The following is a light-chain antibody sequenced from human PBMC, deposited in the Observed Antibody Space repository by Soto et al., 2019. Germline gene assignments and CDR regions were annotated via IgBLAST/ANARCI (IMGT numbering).Light chain of an antibody. V-gene: IGKV3-20*01. CDR2: AAS. CDR3: QHCGGSPRGT. Sequence: EIVLTQSPGTLSLSPGERVTLSCRASQSVSTSHLAWYQQKPGQAPRLLIYAASSRATGIPDRFSGSGSGTDFTLTISRLEPEDLAVYYCQHCGGSPRGTFGQGTKVEIK. CDR1: QSVSTSH. J-gene: IGKJ1*01.